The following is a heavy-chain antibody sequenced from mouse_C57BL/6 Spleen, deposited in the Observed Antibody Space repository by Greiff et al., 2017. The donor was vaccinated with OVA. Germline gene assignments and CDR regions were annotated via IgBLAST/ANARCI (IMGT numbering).Heavy chain of an antibody. Sequence: EVQLQQSGPELVKPGASVKIPCKASGYTFTDYNMDWVKQSHGKSLEWIGDINPNNGGTIYNQKFKGKATLTVDKSSSTAYMELRSLTSEDTAVYYCARIEYYGSNLYFDYWGQGTTLTVSS. CDR1: GYTFTDYN. CDR2: INPNNGGT. CDR3: ARIEYYGSNLYFDY. V-gene: IGHV1-18*01. D-gene: IGHD1-1*01. J-gene: IGHJ2*01.